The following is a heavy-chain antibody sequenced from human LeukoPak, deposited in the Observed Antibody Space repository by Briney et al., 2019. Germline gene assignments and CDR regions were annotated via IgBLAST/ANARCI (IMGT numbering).Heavy chain of an antibody. CDR1: GYTFTGYY. J-gene: IGHJ4*02. Sequence: ASVKVSCKASGYTFTGYYMHWVRQAPGQGREWMGWINPNSGGTNYAQKFQGRVTMTRDTSISTAYMELSRLRSDDTAVYYCARSIQLWFSVDYWGQGTLVTVSS. D-gene: IGHD5-18*01. V-gene: IGHV1-2*02. CDR2: INPNSGGT. CDR3: ARSIQLWFSVDY.